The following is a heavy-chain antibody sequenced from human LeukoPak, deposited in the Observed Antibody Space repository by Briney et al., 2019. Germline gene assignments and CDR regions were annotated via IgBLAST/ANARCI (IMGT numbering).Heavy chain of an antibody. J-gene: IGHJ5*02. Sequence: GASVKVSCKASGYTFTSYGISWVRQAPGQGLEWMGWISAYNGNTNYAQKLQGRVTMTTDTSTSTAYMELRSLRSDDTAVYYCARAARYDFWSGYPFNLDKFDPWGQGTLVTVSS. CDR2: ISAYNGNT. CDR3: ARAARYDFWSGYPFNLDKFDP. CDR1: GYTFTSYG. V-gene: IGHV1-18*01. D-gene: IGHD3-3*01.